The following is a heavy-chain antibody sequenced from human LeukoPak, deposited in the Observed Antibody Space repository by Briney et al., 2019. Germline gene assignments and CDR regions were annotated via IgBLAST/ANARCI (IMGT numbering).Heavy chain of an antibody. Sequence: PGGSLRLSCAASGFTCNDYYMSWIRQAPGKGLEWLSSINIGGTNTHYADSVKGRFTISRDNAKKSLYLEMNNLRAEDTAVYYCATDGAGFDTWGQGVLVTVSS. CDR1: GFTCNDYY. CDR3: ATDGAGFDT. CDR2: INIGGTNT. V-gene: IGHV3-11*01. J-gene: IGHJ5*02.